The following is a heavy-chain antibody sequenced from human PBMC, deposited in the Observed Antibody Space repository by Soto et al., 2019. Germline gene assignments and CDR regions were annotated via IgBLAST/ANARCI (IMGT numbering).Heavy chain of an antibody. J-gene: IGHJ4*02. D-gene: IGHD5-18*01. Sequence: GGSLRLSCAASKFTFSSFEVNWVRQAPGKGLEWVSYISSTGSLIYYADSVKGRFTISRDNAKNSLYLQMNSLRPEDTAIYYCARDGPIQLWTSYYFDYWGQGTLVTVSS. CDR2: ISSTGSLI. CDR3: ARDGPIQLWTSYYFDY. V-gene: IGHV3-48*03. CDR1: KFTFSSFE.